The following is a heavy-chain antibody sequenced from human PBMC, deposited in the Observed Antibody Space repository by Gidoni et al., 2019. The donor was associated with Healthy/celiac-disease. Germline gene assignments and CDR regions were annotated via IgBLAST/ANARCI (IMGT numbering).Heavy chain of an antibody. CDR1: GFPFSSYA. Sequence: EVQLLESGGGLVQPGGSLRLSCAASGFPFSSYAMSWVRPAPGKGLEWVSAISGSGGSTYYADSVKGRFTISRDNSKNTLYLQMNSLRAEDTAVYYCAKDRLGAPKAYSNFDWLLRGYYYFDYWGQGTLVTVSS. D-gene: IGHD3-9*01. CDR2: ISGSGGST. V-gene: IGHV3-23*01. CDR3: AKDRLGAPKAYSNFDWLLRGYYYFDY. J-gene: IGHJ4*02.